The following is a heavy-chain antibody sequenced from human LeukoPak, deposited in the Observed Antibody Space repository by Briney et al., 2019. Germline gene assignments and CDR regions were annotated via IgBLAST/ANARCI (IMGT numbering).Heavy chain of an antibody. V-gene: IGHV4-59*08. D-gene: IGHD1-26*01. J-gene: IGHJ4*02. Sequence: PSETLSLTCTVSGGSISSYYWSWIRQPPGKGLEWIGYIYYSGSTNYNPSLKSRVTISVDTSKNQFSLKLSSVTAADTAVYYCARSSSWELREFDYWGQGTLVTVSS. CDR3: ARSSSWELREFDY. CDR1: GGSISSYY. CDR2: IYYSGST.